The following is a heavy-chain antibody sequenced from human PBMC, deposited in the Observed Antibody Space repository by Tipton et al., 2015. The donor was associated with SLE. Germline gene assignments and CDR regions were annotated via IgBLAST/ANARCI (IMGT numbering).Heavy chain of an antibody. CDR2: INHSGST. CDR1: GGSISRSNYY. D-gene: IGHD4-17*01. Sequence: TLSLTCTVSGGSISRSNYYWGWIRQPPGKGLEWIGEINHSGSTNYNPSLKSRVTISVDTSKNQFSLKLSSVTAADTAVYYCARRLRRGGAFDIWGQGTMVTVSS. V-gene: IGHV4-39*07. J-gene: IGHJ3*02. CDR3: ARRLRRGGAFDI.